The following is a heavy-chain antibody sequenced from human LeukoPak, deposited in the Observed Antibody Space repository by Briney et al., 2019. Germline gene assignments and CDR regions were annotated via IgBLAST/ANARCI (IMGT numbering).Heavy chain of an antibody. CDR1: GGSFSGYY. J-gene: IGHJ4*02. CDR2: INHSGST. V-gene: IGHV4-34*01. CDR3: ARARYFGYSSSWYGY. D-gene: IGHD6-13*01. Sequence: PSETLSLTCAVYGGSFSGYYWSWIRQPPGKGLEWIGEINHSGSTNYNPSLKSRVTISVDTSKNQFSPKLSSVTAADTAVYYCARARYFGYSSSWYGYWGQGTLVTVSS.